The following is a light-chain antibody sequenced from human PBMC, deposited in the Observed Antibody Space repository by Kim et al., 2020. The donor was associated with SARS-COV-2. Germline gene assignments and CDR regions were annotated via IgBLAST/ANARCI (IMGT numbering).Light chain of an antibody. J-gene: IGLJ3*02. CDR3: QVWDSSSDHGM. V-gene: IGLV3-21*01. CDR1: NIGNKN. CDR2: YDS. Sequence: APGKTARITCGGNNIGNKNVHWYQQKPGQAPVLVIYYDSDRPSGIPERFSGSNSGNTATLTISRVEAGDEADYYCQVWDSSSDHGMFGGGTQLTVL.